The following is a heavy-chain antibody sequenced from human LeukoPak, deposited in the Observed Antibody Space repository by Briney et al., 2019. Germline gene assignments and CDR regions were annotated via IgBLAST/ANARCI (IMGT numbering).Heavy chain of an antibody. D-gene: IGHD3-9*01. V-gene: IGHV3-7*01. J-gene: IGHJ4*02. CDR1: GFTFSSYW. CDR3: ARDLDWGRLDY. Sequence: GGSLRLSCAASGFTFSSYWMSWVRQAPGKGLEWVANIKEDGSEKYYVDSVKGRSTISRDNAKNSLYLQMNSLRAEDTAIYYCARDLDWGRLDYWGQGTLVTVSS. CDR2: IKEDGSEK.